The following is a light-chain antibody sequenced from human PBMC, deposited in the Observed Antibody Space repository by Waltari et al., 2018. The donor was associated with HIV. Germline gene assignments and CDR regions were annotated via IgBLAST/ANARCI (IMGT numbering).Light chain of an antibody. CDR1: SGHSSYA. Sequence: QLVLTQSPSASASLGASVKLTCTLSSGHSSYAIAWHQQQPEKAPRYLMRLNSDGSHTKGDGIPDRFSGSSSGAERYIIISSLQSEDEADYYCQTWGTGIHVVFGGGTKLTVL. J-gene: IGLJ3*02. CDR3: QTWGTGIHVV. V-gene: IGLV4-69*01. CDR2: LNSDGSH.